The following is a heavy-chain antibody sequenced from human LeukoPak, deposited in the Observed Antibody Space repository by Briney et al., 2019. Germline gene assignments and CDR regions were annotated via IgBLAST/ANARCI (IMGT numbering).Heavy chain of an antibody. CDR3: ARGDDYVWGSYRFMLDH. CDR1: GYTFTSYG. D-gene: IGHD3-16*02. Sequence: VASVTLSCKASGYTFTSYGISWVRQAPGQGLEWMGWISAYNGNTNYAQKLQGRVTMTTDTSTSTAYMELRSLRSDDTAVYYCARGDDYVWGSYRFMLDHWGQGTLVTVSS. CDR2: ISAYNGNT. V-gene: IGHV1-18*01. J-gene: IGHJ4*02.